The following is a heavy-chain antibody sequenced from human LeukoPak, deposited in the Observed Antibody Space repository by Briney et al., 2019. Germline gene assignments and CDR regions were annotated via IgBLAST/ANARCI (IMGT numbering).Heavy chain of an antibody. CDR3: ARAVVVAEFDY. V-gene: IGHV3-21*01. CDR1: GFTFSSYS. Sequence: RGSLRLSCAASGFTFSSYSMNWVRQAPGKGLEWVSSISSSSSYIYYADSVKGRFTISRDNAKNSLYLQMNSLGAEDTAVYYCARAVVVAEFDYWGQGTLVTVSS. J-gene: IGHJ4*02. D-gene: IGHD2-15*01. CDR2: ISSSSSYI.